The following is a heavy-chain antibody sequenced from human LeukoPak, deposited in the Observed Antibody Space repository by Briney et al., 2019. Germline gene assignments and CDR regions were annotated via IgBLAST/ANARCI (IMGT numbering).Heavy chain of an antibody. V-gene: IGHV4-61*02. Sequence: SETLSLTCTVSGGSISSGSYYRSWIRQPAGKGLEWIGRIYTSGSTNYNPSLKSRVTISVDTSKNQFSLKLSSVTAADTAVYYCARGYCSSTSCYTGYNWFDPWGQGTLVTVSS. D-gene: IGHD2-2*02. CDR3: ARGYCSSTSCYTGYNWFDP. J-gene: IGHJ5*02. CDR2: IYTSGST. CDR1: GGSISSGSYY.